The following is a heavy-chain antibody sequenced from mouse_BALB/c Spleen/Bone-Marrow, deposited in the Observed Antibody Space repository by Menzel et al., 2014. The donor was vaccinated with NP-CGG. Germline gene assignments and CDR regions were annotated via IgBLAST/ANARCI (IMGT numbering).Heavy chain of an antibody. CDR2: IDPANGNT. CDR1: GFNIKDTY. J-gene: IGHJ3*01. V-gene: IGHV14-3*02. D-gene: IGHD2-2*01. CDR3: ARGYDGFAY. Sequence: EVKLQESGAELVKPGASVKLSCTASGFNIKDTYMHWVKQRPKQGLEWIGRIDPANGNTKYDPKFQGKATITADTSSNTAYLQLSSLTSEDTAVYYCARGYDGFAYWGQGTLVTVSA.